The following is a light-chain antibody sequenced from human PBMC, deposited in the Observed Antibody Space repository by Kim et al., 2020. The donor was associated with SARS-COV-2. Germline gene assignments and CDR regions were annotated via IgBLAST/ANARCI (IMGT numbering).Light chain of an antibody. CDR2: GRN. CDR1: SLRSYY. J-gene: IGLJ3*02. CDR3: QSRDSGGRVM. Sequence: VALGQTGRITCQGDSLRSYYATWYQQKPRQAPVLVIYGRNNRPSGIPDRFSGSASGNTASLTISGTQAEDEADFYCQSRDSGGRVMFGGGTKLTVL. V-gene: IGLV3-19*01.